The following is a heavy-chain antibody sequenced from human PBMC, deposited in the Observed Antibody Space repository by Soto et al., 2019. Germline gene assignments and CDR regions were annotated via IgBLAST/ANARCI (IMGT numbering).Heavy chain of an antibody. CDR1: GFTFSDYY. Sequence: GGSLRLSCAASGFTFSDYYMSWIRQAPGKGLEWVSYISSSGSTIYYADSVKGRFTISRDNAKNSLYLQMNSLRAEDTAVYYCARDYDFWSGYPHYEDVWGKGTTVTVSS. CDR2: ISSSGSTI. V-gene: IGHV3-11*01. CDR3: ARDYDFWSGYPHYEDV. J-gene: IGHJ6*04. D-gene: IGHD3-3*01.